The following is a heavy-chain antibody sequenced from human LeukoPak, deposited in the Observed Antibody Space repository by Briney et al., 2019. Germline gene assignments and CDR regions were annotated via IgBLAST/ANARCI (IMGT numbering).Heavy chain of an antibody. Sequence: SETLSLTCAVYGGSFSGYYWSWIRQPPGKGLEWIGEINHSGSTNYNPSLKSRVTISVDTSKSQFSLKLSSVTAADTAVYYCARGPGRITIFGVVYYYYYGMDVWGQGTTVTVSS. V-gene: IGHV4-34*01. J-gene: IGHJ6*02. CDR1: GGSFSGYY. CDR3: ARGPGRITIFGVVYYYYYGMDV. CDR2: INHSGST. D-gene: IGHD3-3*01.